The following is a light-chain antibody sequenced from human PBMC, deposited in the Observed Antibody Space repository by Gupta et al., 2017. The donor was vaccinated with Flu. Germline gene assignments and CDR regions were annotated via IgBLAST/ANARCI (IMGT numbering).Light chain of an antibody. V-gene: IGLV3-21*02. CDR3: QVWDNPSDQVV. CDR1: SLGIQR. CDR2: DDD. Sequence: SYVLTQAPSVSVAPGQTARITCGGDSLGIQRVHWYQQRPGQAPALVVHDDDARPSGSPERFSGSNSGNTATLTISRVEAGDEADYYCQVWDNPSDQVVFGGGTKLSVL. J-gene: IGLJ2*01.